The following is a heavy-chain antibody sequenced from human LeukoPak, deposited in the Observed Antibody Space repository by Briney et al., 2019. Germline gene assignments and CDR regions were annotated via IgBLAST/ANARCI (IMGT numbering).Heavy chain of an antibody. D-gene: IGHD2-2*01. CDR3: ARWGLVAPGTYYYYYMDV. CDR2: INAYNGDA. J-gene: IGHJ6*03. V-gene: IGHV1-18*01. Sequence: ASVKVSCKASGYTFTNYGVSWVRQAPGQGLEWMGWINAYNGDAHYAQNLQGRLTMTTDTSTSMAFMELRSLRPDDTAVYFCARWGLVAPGTYYYYYMDVWGRGTTVTVSS. CDR1: GYTFTNYG.